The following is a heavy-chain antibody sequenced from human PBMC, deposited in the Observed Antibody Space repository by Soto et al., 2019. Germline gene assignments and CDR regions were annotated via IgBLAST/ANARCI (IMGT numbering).Heavy chain of an antibody. CDR3: AKEGRAAAGGGAYYYYGMDV. CDR2: ISYDGSNK. D-gene: IGHD6-13*01. J-gene: IGHJ6*02. V-gene: IGHV3-30*18. CDR1: GFTFSSYG. Sequence: GGSLRLSCAASGFTFSSYGMHWVRQAPGKGLEWVAVISYDGSNKYYADSVKGRFTISRDNSKNTLYLQMNSLRAEDTAVYYCAKEGRAAAGGGAYYYYGMDVWGQGTTVTVSS.